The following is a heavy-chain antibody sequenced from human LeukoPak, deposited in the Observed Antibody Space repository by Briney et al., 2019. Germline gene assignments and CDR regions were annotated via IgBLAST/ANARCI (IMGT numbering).Heavy chain of an antibody. J-gene: IGHJ5*02. CDR2: IYTSGST. CDR1: GGSISSGSYY. CDR3: ARLPDP. Sequence: PSETLSLTCTVSGGSISSGSYYWRWIRQPAGKGLEWIGRIYTSGSTNYNPSLKSRVTISVDTSKNQFSLKLSSVTAADTAVYYCARLPDPWGQGTLVTVSS. V-gene: IGHV4-61*02.